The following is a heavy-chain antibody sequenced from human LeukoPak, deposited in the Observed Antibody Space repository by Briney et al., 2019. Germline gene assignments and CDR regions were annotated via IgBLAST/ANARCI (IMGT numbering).Heavy chain of an antibody. CDR3: ARTTVDYGLLDAFDI. J-gene: IGHJ3*02. D-gene: IGHD4-17*01. CDR1: GGSISSYY. V-gene: IGHV4-59*01. Sequence: SETLSLTCPVAGGSISSYYWSWIRQPPGKGLEWMGYIYYSGSTNYNPSLKSRVTISVDTSKNQFSLKLSSVTAADTAVYYCARTTVDYGLLDAFDIWGQGTMVTVSS. CDR2: IYYSGST.